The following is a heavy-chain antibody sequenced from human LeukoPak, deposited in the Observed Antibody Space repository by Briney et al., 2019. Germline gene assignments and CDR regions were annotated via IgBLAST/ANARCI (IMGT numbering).Heavy chain of an antibody. CDR2: IYTSGST. V-gene: IGHV4-61*02. D-gene: IGHD5-18*01. J-gene: IGHJ4*02. CDR1: GGSISSGSYY. CDR3: ASRGYRDY. Sequence: SETLSLTCTVSGGSISSGSYYWRWIRQPAGKGLEWIGRIYTSGSTNYNPSLKSRVTISVDTSKNQFSLKLSSVTAADTAVYYCASRGYRDYWGQGTLVTVSS.